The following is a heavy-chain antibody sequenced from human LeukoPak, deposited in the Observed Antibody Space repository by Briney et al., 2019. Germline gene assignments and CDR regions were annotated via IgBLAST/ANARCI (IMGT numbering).Heavy chain of an antibody. Sequence: ASVKVSCKASGYTSTSYYMHWVRQAPGQGLEWMGIISPSGGSTSYAQKFQGRVTMTRDTSTSTVYMELSSLRSEDTAVYYCARGGVSKVVAATHYYFDYWGQGTLVTVSS. J-gene: IGHJ4*02. D-gene: IGHD2-15*01. V-gene: IGHV1-46*01. CDR2: ISPSGGST. CDR1: GYTSTSYY. CDR3: ARGGVSKVVAATHYYFDY.